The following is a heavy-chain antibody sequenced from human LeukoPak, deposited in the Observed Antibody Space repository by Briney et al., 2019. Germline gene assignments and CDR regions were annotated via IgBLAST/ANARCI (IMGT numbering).Heavy chain of an antibody. CDR1: GFTFSHYA. J-gene: IGHJ3*02. V-gene: IGHV3-30*18. CDR3: AKGGYYASSGSYAFDI. Sequence: GESLKISCAASGFTFSHYAMHWVRQAPGKGLDWVAVISYDGTNKYYADSVKGRFTISRDNSKNTLYLQMNSLRAEDTAVYYCAKGGYYASSGSYAFDIWGQGTMVTVSS. D-gene: IGHD3-22*01. CDR2: ISYDGTNK.